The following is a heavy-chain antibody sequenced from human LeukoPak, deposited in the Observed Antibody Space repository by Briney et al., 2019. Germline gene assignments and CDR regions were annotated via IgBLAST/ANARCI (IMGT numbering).Heavy chain of an antibody. J-gene: IGHJ6*03. CDR2: IYYSGST. D-gene: IGHD3-10*01. Sequence: SETLSLTCTVSGGSISSSSYYWGWIRQPPGKGLEWIGSIYYSGSTYYNPSLKSRVTISVDTSKNQFSLKVSSVTAADTAVYYCARVFDSGSQAYFYYMDVWGKGTTVTISS. CDR3: ARVFDSGSQAYFYYMDV. V-gene: IGHV4-39*07. CDR1: GGSISSSSYY.